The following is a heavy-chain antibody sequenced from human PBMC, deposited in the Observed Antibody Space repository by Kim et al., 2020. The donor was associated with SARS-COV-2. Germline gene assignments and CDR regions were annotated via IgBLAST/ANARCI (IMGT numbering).Heavy chain of an antibody. D-gene: IGHD7-27*01. CDR1: GFTFTGYY. J-gene: IGHJ6*03. V-gene: IGHV1-2*02. CDR2: INPHSGGT. CDR3: AGDKLGRPYYYYYMDV. Sequence: ASVKVSCETSGFTFTGYYIFWVRQARGRGLEWMGWINPHSGGTNYAQKFEDRVTLTWDAHIKTVHMELSRLTSDDTAVYFCAGDKLGRPYYYYYMDVWG.